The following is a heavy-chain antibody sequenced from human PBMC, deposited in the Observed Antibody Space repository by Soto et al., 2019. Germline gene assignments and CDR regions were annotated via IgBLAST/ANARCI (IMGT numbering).Heavy chain of an antibody. D-gene: IGHD2-2*01. J-gene: IGHJ3*02. CDR1: EFTFSDYH. CDR2: ISSSSSST. V-gene: IGHV3-11*06. Sequence: QVQLVESGGGLVKPGGSLRLSCVASEFTFSDYHMSWIRQAPGMGLEWVSYISSSSSSTNYADSVKGRFTISRDNAKNSMYLQMSSLRAEDTAVYYCARTGYCSSIRCCDGFDMWGQGTMVTVSS. CDR3: ARTGYCSSIRCCDGFDM.